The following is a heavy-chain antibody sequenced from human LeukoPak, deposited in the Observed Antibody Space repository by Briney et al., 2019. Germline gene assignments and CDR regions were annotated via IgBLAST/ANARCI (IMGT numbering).Heavy chain of an antibody. CDR3: ARDRREYYYDSSGYYFSY. J-gene: IGHJ4*02. CDR2: TSYDGSNK. Sequence: GGSLRLSCAASGFTFSSYAMHWVRQAPGKGLEWVAVTSYDGSNKYYADSVKGRFTISRDNSKNTLYLQMNSLRAEDTAVYYCARDRREYYYDSSGYYFSYWGQGTLVTVSS. CDR1: GFTFSSYA. V-gene: IGHV3-30-3*01. D-gene: IGHD3-22*01.